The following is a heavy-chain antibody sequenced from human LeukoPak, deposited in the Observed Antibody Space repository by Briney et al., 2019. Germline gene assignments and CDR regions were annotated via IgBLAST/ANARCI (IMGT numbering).Heavy chain of an antibody. CDR1: GYTFTSYG. Sequence: ASVKVSCKASGYTFTSYGISWVRQAPGQGLEWMGWISAYNGNTNYAQKLQGRVTMTTDTPTSTAYMELRSLRSDDTAVYYCARDKNPQTYYYDSSGRMLDYWGQGTLVTVSS. V-gene: IGHV1-18*01. CDR2: ISAYNGNT. D-gene: IGHD3-22*01. J-gene: IGHJ4*02. CDR3: ARDKNPQTYYYDSSGRMLDY.